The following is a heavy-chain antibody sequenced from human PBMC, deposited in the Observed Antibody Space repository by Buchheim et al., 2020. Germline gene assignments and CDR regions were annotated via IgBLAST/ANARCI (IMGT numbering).Heavy chain of an antibody. CDR2: IKSDGSST. CDR1: GFIFRSYW. D-gene: IGHD2-15*01. V-gene: IGHV3-74*01. J-gene: IGHJ4*02. Sequence: EVQLVESGGGLVQPGGSLRLSCAASGFIFRSYWMHWVRQAPGKGLVWVSRIKSDGSSTSYADSVKGRFTISRDNAKNTLYRQMNSLRVEDTAVYYCARDYCGGSCYSDYWGQGTL. CDR3: ARDYCGGSCYSDY.